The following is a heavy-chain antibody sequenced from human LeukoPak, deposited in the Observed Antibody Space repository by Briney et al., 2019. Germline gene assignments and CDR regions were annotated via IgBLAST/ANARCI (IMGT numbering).Heavy chain of an antibody. CDR1: GYSISSAYY. V-gene: IGHV4-38-2*02. D-gene: IGHD1-26*01. J-gene: IGHJ3*02. CDR3: ARDGGAVGATWEAFDI. CDR2: MYHSGST. Sequence: SETLSLTCSVSGYSISSAYYWGWIRQPPGKGLEWIGTMYHSGSTNYNPSLKSRVTISVDTSKNQFSLKLSSVTAADTAVYFCARDGGAVGATWEAFDIWGQGTMVTVSS.